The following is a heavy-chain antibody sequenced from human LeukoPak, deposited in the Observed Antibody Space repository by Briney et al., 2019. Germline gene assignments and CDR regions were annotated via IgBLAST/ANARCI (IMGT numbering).Heavy chain of an antibody. J-gene: IGHJ5*02. V-gene: IGHV4-4*09. Sequence: SETLSLTCTVSGGSISSYYWSWIRQPPGKGLEWIGYIYTSGSPNYNPSLKSRVTMSVDTSKTQFSLKLSSVTAADTAVYYCARVQTTMVRGVIRLNWFDPWGQGTLVTVSS. CDR2: IYTSGSP. D-gene: IGHD3-10*01. CDR1: GGSISSYY. CDR3: ARVQTTMVRGVIRLNWFDP.